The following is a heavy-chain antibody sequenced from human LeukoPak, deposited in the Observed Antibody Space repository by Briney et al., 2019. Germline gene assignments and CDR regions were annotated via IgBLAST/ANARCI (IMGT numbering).Heavy chain of an antibody. CDR2: ISAYNGNT. D-gene: IGHD5-18*01. V-gene: IGHV1-18*01. Sequence: AASVKVSCKASGYTFTSYGISWVRQAPGQGLEWMGWISAYNGNTNYAQKFQGRVTITADKSTSTAYMELSSLRSEDTAVYYCARSLTAMDRYYYYYMDVWGKGTTVTVSS. CDR1: GYTFTSYG. CDR3: ARSLTAMDRYYYYYMDV. J-gene: IGHJ6*03.